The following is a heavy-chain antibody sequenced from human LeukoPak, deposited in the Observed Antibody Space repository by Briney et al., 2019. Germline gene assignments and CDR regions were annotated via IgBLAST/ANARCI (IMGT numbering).Heavy chain of an antibody. Sequence: PSETLSLTCTVSGGSISSYYWSWLRQPPGKGLEWLGYIYYSGSTNYNPSLKSRVTISVDTSKNQFSLKLSSVTAADTAVYYCARLGDYSNYAGYYYYGMDVWGQGTTVTVSS. CDR1: GGSISSYY. D-gene: IGHD4-11*01. CDR3: ARLGDYSNYAGYYYYGMDV. J-gene: IGHJ6*02. CDR2: IYYSGST. V-gene: IGHV4-59*01.